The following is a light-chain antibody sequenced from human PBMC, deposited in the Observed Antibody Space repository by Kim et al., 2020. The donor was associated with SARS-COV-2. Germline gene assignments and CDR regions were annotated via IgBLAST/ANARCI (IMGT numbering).Light chain of an antibody. V-gene: IGKV1-17*01. CDR2: GAS. J-gene: IGKJ5*01. CDR1: QDIGND. CDR3: LQHRTYPIT. Sequence: ASVGDRVTITCRSSQDIGNDLGWYQQNPGRAPKRLIYGASNLQSGVPSRFSGSESETEFSLTIDSLQPEDFATDFCLQHRTYPITFGQGTRLEIK.